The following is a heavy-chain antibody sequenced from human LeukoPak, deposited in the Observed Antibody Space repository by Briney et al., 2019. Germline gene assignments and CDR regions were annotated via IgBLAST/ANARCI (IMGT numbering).Heavy chain of an antibody. CDR3: AKARIAVAGGAFDP. Sequence: HPGGSLRLSCAASGFTFSSYAMSWVRQAPGKGLEWVSAISGSGGSTYYADSVKVRFTISRDNSKNTLYLQMNSLRAEDTAVYYCAKARIAVAGGAFDPWGQGTLVTVSS. J-gene: IGHJ5*02. V-gene: IGHV3-23*01. CDR1: GFTFSSYA. CDR2: ISGSGGST. D-gene: IGHD6-19*01.